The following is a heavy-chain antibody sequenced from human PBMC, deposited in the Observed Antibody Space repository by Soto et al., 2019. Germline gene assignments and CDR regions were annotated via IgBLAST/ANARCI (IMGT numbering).Heavy chain of an antibody. J-gene: IGHJ6*02. CDR2: ISGYNGNT. D-gene: IGHD3-22*01. V-gene: IGHV1-18*04. CDR1: GYTFTNSG. Sequence: QVQLVGPGPEGKKPGPSLKFSGKPSGYTFTNSGISWGDQAPGQGLEWWGWISGYNGNTKYSQKFQGRVTMTTDTPTNTAYMDLRSLRSDDTAVYYCARDREYYYDSSGNYYYHYGMDVWGQGTTVTVS. CDR3: ARDREYYYDSSGNYYYHYGMDV.